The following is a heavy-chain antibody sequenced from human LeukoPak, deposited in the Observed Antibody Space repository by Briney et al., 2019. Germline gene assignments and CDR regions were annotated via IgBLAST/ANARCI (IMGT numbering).Heavy chain of an antibody. CDR3: AREGRFLDRSPVDY. J-gene: IGHJ4*02. CDR1: GFTFSSYW. V-gene: IGHV3-74*01. CDR2: IKSDGSST. Sequence: GGSLRLSCAASGFTFSSYWMHWVRQAPGKGLVWVSGIKSDGSSTSYADSVKGRFTVSRDNSKNTLYLQMNSLRAEDTAVYYCAREGRFLDRSPVDYWGQGSLVTVSS. D-gene: IGHD3/OR15-3a*01.